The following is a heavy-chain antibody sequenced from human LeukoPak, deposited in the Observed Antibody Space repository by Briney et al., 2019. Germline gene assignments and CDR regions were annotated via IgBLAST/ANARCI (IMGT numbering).Heavy chain of an antibody. J-gene: IGHJ5*02. CDR1: GYTFTSYA. CDR2: INAGNGNT. V-gene: IGHV1-3*01. CDR3: AREGNSDRHNWFDP. Sequence: GASVKVSCKASGYTFTSYAMHWVRQAPGQRLEWMGWINAGNGNTKYSHKFQGRVTITRDTSASTAYMELSSLRSEDAAVYYCAREGNSDRHNWFDPWGQGTLVTVSS.